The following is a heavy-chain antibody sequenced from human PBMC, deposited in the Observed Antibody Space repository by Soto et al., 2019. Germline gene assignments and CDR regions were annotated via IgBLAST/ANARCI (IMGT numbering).Heavy chain of an antibody. V-gene: IGHV4-4*02. Sequence: PSETLSLTCAVSGGSIRSSNWWSWVRQPPGKGLEWIGEIYHSGSTNYNPSRKSRVTISVDKSKNQFSLKLSSVTAADTAVYYCARAPWKAPDYGNNWFDPWGQGTLVTVSS. CDR1: GGSIRSSNW. J-gene: IGHJ5*02. D-gene: IGHD4-17*01. CDR3: ARAPWKAPDYGNNWFDP. CDR2: IYHSGST.